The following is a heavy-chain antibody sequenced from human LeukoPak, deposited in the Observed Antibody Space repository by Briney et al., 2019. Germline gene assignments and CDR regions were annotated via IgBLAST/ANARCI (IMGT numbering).Heavy chain of an antibody. CDR2: IRPNSGGT. D-gene: IGHD6-19*01. Sequence: ASVKVSCKASGYTFSGYYIHWVRQAPGQGLEWMGWIRPNSGGTNHTQKFQGRVTMTTDTSISTAYMELSSLRSEDTAVYYCAREGRAVAGTGGFDYYYGMDVWGQGTTVTVSS. CDR3: AREGRAVAGTGGFDYYYGMDV. CDR1: GYTFSGYY. V-gene: IGHV1-2*02. J-gene: IGHJ6*02.